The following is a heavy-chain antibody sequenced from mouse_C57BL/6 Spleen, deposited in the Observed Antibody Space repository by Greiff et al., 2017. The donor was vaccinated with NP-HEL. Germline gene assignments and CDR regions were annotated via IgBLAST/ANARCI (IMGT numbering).Heavy chain of an antibody. Sequence: VQLQESGPELVKPGASVKISCKASGYAFSSSWMNWVKQRLGKGLVWIGLIYPGDGDTNYNGKFKGKATLTADRASSTAYMQLSSLTSEDSAVYFCARGGLDYGSSLDYWGQGTTLTVSS. CDR2: IYPGDGDT. J-gene: IGHJ2*01. D-gene: IGHD1-1*01. CDR3: ARGGLDYGSSLDY. CDR1: GYAFSSSW. V-gene: IGHV1-82*01.